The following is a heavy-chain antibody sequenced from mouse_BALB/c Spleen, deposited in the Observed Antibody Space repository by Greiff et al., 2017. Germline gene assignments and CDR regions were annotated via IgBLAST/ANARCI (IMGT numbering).Heavy chain of an antibody. CDR1: GYAFSSSW. J-gene: IGHJ4*01. Sequence: QVQLQQSGPELVKPGASVKISCKASGYAFSSSWMNWVKQRPGQGLEWIGRIYPGDGDTNYNGKFKGKATLTADKSSSTAYMQLSSLTSVDSAVYFCASTGNYAMDYWGQGTSVTVSS. V-gene: IGHV1-82*01. D-gene: IGHD4-1*02. CDR2: IYPGDGDT. CDR3: ASTGNYAMDY.